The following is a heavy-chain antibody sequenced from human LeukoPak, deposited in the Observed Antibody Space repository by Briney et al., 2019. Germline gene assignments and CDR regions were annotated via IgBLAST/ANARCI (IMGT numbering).Heavy chain of an antibody. Sequence: GGSLRLSCAASGFTFSSYSMNWVRQAPGKGLEWVSSISSSSSYIYYADSVKGRFTISRDNAKNSLYLQMDSLRAEDTAVYYCAKESGSYLDYWGQGTLVTVSS. CDR3: AKESGSYLDY. CDR1: GFTFSSYS. CDR2: ISSSSSYI. V-gene: IGHV3-21*01. D-gene: IGHD1-26*01. J-gene: IGHJ4*02.